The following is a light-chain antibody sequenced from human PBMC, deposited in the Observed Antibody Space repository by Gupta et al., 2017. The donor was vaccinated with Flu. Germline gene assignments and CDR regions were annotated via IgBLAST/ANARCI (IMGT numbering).Light chain of an antibody. V-gene: IGLV1-44*01. J-gene: IGLJ1*01. CDR3: EVWDDSLSGNYV. CDR1: SSNIGSYT. Sequence: QSALTQPPSASGTPGPRVTFSCSGSSSNIGSYTVDWYQQLPDTAPNLLIFDFSERPSGATARCSGSKSGTSAALAISGLPSEEEAAYYCEVWDDSLSGNYVFGAGTKVTVL. CDR2: DFS.